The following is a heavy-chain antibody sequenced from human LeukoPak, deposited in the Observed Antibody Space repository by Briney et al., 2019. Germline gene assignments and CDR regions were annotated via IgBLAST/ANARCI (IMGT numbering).Heavy chain of an antibody. J-gene: IGHJ4*02. V-gene: IGHV3-23*01. Sequence: GGSLRLSCAASGFTFSSYGMSWVRQAPGKGLEWVSAISGSGGSTYYADSVKGRFTISRDNSKNTLYLQMNSLKTEDTAVYYCTTVDLIQLWFLSDYWGQGTLVTVSS. CDR1: GFTFSSYG. CDR3: TTVDLIQLWFLSDY. D-gene: IGHD5-18*01. CDR2: ISGSGGST.